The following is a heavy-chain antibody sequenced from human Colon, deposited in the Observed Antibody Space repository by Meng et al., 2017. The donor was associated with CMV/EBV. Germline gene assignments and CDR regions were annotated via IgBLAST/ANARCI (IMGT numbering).Heavy chain of an antibody. Sequence: SCAVSGFTASDNYMTWVRQAPGKGLEWVSVLQSAGSTYYADSVKGRFIISRDKSKNTLYLQMNSMRADDTAVYYCARVGADTALAFDYWGQGTLVTVSS. CDR1: GFTASDNY. CDR3: ARVGADTALAFDY. V-gene: IGHV3-53*01. D-gene: IGHD5-18*01. J-gene: IGHJ4*02. CDR2: LQSAGST.